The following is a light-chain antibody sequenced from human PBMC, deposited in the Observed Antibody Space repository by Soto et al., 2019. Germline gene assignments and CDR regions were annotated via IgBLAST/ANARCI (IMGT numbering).Light chain of an antibody. Sequence: QSALTQPASVSGSPGQSITISCTGTSSDVGGYTYVSWYQQHPGKAPKLMIYQVSNRPSGISNRFSGSKSGNTASLTISGLQTEDEADYYCSSYTRSNTRVFVGGTTLTVL. CDR3: SSYTRSNTRV. V-gene: IGLV2-14*01. CDR1: SSDVGGYTY. CDR2: QVS. J-gene: IGLJ3*02.